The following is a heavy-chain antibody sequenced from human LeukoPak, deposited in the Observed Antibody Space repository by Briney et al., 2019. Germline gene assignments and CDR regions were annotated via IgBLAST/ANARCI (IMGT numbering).Heavy chain of an antibody. D-gene: IGHD3-16*01. V-gene: IGHV3-30*02. CDR3: AKDPPLCYFDY. CDR2: IRNDGSII. J-gene: IGHJ4*02. CDR1: GFTFSSYG. Sequence: PGGSLRLSCAASGFTFSSYGMHWIRQAPGKGLEWVAFIRNDGSIIYNADSVKGRFTISRDNSKNTLYVQMNSLRADDTAVYYCAKDPPLCYFDYWGQGTQVTVSS.